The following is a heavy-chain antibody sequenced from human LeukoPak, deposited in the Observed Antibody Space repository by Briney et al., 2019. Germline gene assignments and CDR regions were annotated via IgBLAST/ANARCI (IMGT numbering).Heavy chain of an antibody. V-gene: IGHV3-21*01. D-gene: IGHD6-19*01. CDR1: GFTFSSYS. J-gene: IGHJ3*02. Sequence: GGSLSLSCAASGFTFSSYSMNWVRQAPGKGLEWVSSISSSSSYIYYADSVKGRFTISRDNAKNSLYLQMNSLRAEDTAVYYCARIYSSGWHDAFDIWGQGTMVTVSS. CDR3: ARIYSSGWHDAFDI. CDR2: ISSSSSYI.